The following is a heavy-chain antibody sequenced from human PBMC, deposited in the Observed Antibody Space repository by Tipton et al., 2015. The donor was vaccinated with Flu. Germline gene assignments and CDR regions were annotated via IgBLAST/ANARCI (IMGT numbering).Heavy chain of an antibody. V-gene: IGHV4-59*08. D-gene: IGHD4-11*01. Sequence: TLSLTCTVSGGFFSSYYWNWVRQAPGQGLEWIGNVHQTGSTYYNPSLRSRVTITVDRPKNHFSLRLTSVTAADTAVYYCARRDYSNYVSEPKNWFDSWGQGTLVTVSS. CDR2: VHQTGST. J-gene: IGHJ5*01. CDR1: GGFFSSYY. CDR3: ARRDYSNYVSEPKNWFDS.